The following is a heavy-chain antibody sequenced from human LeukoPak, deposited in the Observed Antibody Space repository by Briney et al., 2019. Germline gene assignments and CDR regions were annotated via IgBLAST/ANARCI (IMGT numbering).Heavy chain of an antibody. J-gene: IGHJ3*02. V-gene: IGHV4-39*01. CDR1: GGSINSRSYY. CDR2: IYYNGSS. CDR3: ARSDYDILTGSIWSAFDI. D-gene: IGHD3-9*01. Sequence: ATVSLTCTVSGGSINSRSYYWGWIRQPPGKGLEWIGSIYYNGSSYYNPSDSGRVTISVATSKNQFSLSLRSLTAADTAVYYCARSDYDILTGSIWSAFDIWGQGTRVTVSS.